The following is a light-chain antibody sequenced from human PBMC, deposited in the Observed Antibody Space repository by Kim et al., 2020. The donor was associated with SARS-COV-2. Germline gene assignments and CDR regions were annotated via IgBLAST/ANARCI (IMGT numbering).Light chain of an antibody. CDR1: QSVTSNY. J-gene: IGKJ1*01. Sequence: GGRASRSCRARQSVTSNYLAWYQQKRGQAPRLLIHASSSRAAGIPDRLSGSGSGTDFTITNTRLGPEDLAVYYCQEYGSAPPCRFGQGTKVDIK. V-gene: IGKV3-20*01. CDR3: QEYGSAPPCR. CDR2: ASS.